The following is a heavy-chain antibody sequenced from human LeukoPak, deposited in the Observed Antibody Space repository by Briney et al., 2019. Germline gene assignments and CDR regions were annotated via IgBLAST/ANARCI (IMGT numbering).Heavy chain of an antibody. J-gene: IGHJ6*03. CDR3: ARDLGERIAAAGIPPGTNYYYYYYMDV. D-gene: IGHD6-13*01. CDR2: ISMSSTTI. Sequence: GGSLRLSCAASGFTFSDYYMSWMRQAPGKGLEWISYISMSSTTIKYADSVKGRFTISRDNAKNSLFLQMNSLRAEDTAVYYCARDLGERIAAAGIPPGTNYYYYYYMDVWGKGTTVTVSS. CDR1: GFTFSDYY. V-gene: IGHV3-11*04.